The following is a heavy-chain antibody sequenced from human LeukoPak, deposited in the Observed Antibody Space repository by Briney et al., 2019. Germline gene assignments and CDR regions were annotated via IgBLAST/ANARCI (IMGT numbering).Heavy chain of an antibody. CDR1: GFTFSSYS. J-gene: IGHJ3*02. D-gene: IGHD3-22*01. V-gene: IGHV3-21*01. Sequence: PGGSLRLSCAASGFTFSSYSMNWVRQAPGKGLEWVSSISSSSSYIYYADSVKGRFTISRDNAKNSLYLQMNSLRAEDTAVYYCARARITMTFAAFDIWGQGTMVTVSS. CDR2: ISSSSSYI. CDR3: ARARITMTFAAFDI.